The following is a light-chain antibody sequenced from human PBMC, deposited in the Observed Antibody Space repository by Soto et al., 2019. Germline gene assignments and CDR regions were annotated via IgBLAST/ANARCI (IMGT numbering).Light chain of an antibody. CDR3: QQYKNWPFS. CDR1: QGVTTN. Sequence: IVVTQSPATLSVSPGERATLSCRAGQGVTTNFAWYQQKSGPSPRLLIYDVSIRATGVPARFSGTGSETDLTLTISGLQAEDCEVDLCQQYKNWPFSFGQGTRLEI. J-gene: IGKJ5*01. V-gene: IGKV3-15*01. CDR2: DVS.